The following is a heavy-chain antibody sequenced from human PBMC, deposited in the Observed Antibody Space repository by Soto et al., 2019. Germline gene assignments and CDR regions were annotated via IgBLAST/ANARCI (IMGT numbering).Heavy chain of an antibody. CDR2: IYYSGST. Sequence: QLQLQESGPGLVKPSETLSLTCTVSGGSISSSSYYWGWIRQPPGKGLEWIGSIYYSGSTYYNPSLKSRVTISVDTSKNQFSLKLSSVTAADTAVYYCARQIGGWVYYYGSGSYHYWGQGTLVTVSS. CDR3: ARQIGGWVYYYGSGSYHY. D-gene: IGHD3-10*01. CDR1: GGSISSSSYY. J-gene: IGHJ4*02. V-gene: IGHV4-39*01.